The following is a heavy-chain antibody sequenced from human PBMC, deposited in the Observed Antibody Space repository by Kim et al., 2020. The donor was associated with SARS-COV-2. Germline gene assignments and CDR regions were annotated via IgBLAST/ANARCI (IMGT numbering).Heavy chain of an antibody. V-gene: IGHV3-48*03. CDR1: GFTFSSYE. J-gene: IGHJ4*02. CDR3: VRGGYSGSYSDY. D-gene: IGHD1-26*01. Sequence: GGSLRLSCAASGFTFSSYEMNWVRQAPGKGLEWVSYIRSNGDSIYYADSVEGRFTISRDNARNLLYLQMNNLRAEDTAVYYCVRGGYSGSYSDYWGQGT. CDR2: IRSNGDSI.